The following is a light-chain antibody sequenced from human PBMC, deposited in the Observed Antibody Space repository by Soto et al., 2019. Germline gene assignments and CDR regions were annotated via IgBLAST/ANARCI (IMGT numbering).Light chain of an antibody. J-gene: IGKJ2*01. Sequence: EIVLTQSPGTLSLSPGERATLSCRVSQSVSSTYLAWYQQKPGLAPSLPIYGASSRATDIPDRFSGSGSGTDFTLTINRLEPEDFAVYYCQHYGSPPYTFGQGTKVDNK. V-gene: IGKV3-20*01. CDR1: QSVSSTY. CDR2: GAS. CDR3: QHYGSPPYT.